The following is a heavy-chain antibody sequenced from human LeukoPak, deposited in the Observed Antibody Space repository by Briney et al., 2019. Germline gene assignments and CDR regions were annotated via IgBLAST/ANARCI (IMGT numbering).Heavy chain of an antibody. Sequence: ASVKVSCKASGYTFTSYGISWVRQAPGQGLEWMGWISAYNGNTNYAQKLQGRVTMTTDTSTSTAYMELRSLRSDDTAVYYCARDLIVVVTADDAFDIWGHGTMVTVSS. CDR2: ISAYNGNT. V-gene: IGHV1-18*01. D-gene: IGHD2-21*02. CDR1: GYTFTSYG. CDR3: ARDLIVVVTADDAFDI. J-gene: IGHJ3*02.